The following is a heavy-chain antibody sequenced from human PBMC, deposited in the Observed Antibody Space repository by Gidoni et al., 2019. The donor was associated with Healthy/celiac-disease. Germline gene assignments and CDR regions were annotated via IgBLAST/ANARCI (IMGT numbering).Heavy chain of an antibody. J-gene: IGHJ4*02. D-gene: IGHD3-10*01. CDR3: ARDGLGYYYGSGSYSDY. CDR1: GFTSSSYS. CDR2: ISSSSSYI. Sequence: EVQLVESGGGLVKPGGSLRLSCAASGFTSSSYSMNWVRQAPGKGLEWVSSISSSSSYIYYADSVKGRFTISRDNAKNSLYLQMNSLRAEDTAVYYCARDGLGYYYGSGSYSDYWGQGTLVTVSS. V-gene: IGHV3-21*01.